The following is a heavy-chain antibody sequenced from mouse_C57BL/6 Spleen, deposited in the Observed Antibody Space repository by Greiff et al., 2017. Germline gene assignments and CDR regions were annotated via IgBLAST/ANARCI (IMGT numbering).Heavy chain of an antibody. Sequence: VQLQQSGPELVKPGASVKISCKASGYAFSSSWMNWVKQRPGKGLEWIGRIYPGDGDTNYNGKFKGKATLTADKSSSTAYMQLSSLTSEDSAVYFCARRGQEAMDDWGQGTSVTVSS. J-gene: IGHJ4*01. CDR2: IYPGDGDT. CDR1: GYAFSSSW. D-gene: IGHD3-3*01. V-gene: IGHV1-82*01. CDR3: ARRGQEAMDD.